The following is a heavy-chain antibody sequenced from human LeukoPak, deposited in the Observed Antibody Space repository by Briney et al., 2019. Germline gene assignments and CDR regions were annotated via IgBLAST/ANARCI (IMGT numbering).Heavy chain of an antibody. CDR3: AKRGYNYDYDY. D-gene: IGHD5-18*01. CDR1: GFTFSIYA. CDR2: ISGSGGST. Sequence: GGSLRLSCAASGFTFSIYAMSWVRQTPGKGLEWVSSISGSGGSTYYADSVKGRFTISRDNSKNTLYLQMNSLRAEDTAVYYRAKRGYNYDYDYWGQGTLVTVSS. V-gene: IGHV3-23*01. J-gene: IGHJ4*02.